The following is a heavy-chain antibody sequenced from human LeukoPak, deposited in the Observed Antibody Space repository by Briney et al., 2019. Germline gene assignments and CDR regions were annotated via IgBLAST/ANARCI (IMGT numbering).Heavy chain of an antibody. J-gene: IGHJ4*02. Sequence: GGSLRLSCAGSGFTFSHYGVSWVRQAPGKGLEWVSSISSSSSYIYYADSVKGRFTISRDNAKNSLYLQMNSLRAEDTAVYYCARDSEKWELLNYFDYWGQGTLVTVSS. CDR3: ARDSEKWELLNYFDY. CDR2: ISSSSSYI. CDR1: GFTFSHYG. V-gene: IGHV3-21*01. D-gene: IGHD1-26*01.